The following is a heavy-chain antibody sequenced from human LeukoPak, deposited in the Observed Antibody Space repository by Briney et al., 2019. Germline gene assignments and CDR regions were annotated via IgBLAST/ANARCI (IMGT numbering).Heavy chain of an antibody. CDR2: ISAYNGNT. CDR1: GYTFTSYG. V-gene: IGHV1-18*01. D-gene: IGHD2-15*01. J-gene: IGHJ6*03. Sequence: ASVKVSCEASGYTFTSYGISWVRRAPGQGLEWMGWISAYNGNTDYTQKIQGRVTMTTDTSTSTAYMGVRGLRSDDTDVYYCARAPKYSQSMYYQYYMDVWGKGTTVTVSS. CDR3: ARAPKYSQSMYYQYYMDV.